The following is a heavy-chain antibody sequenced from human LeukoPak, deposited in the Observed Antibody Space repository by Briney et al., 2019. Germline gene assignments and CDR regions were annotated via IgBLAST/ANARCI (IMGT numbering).Heavy chain of an antibody. CDR2: ISSSSSYI. J-gene: IGHJ6*02. Sequence: PGGSLRLSCAASGFTFSSYSMNWVRQAPGKGLEWVSSISSSSSYIYYADSVKGRFTISRDNAKNSLYLQMNSLRAEDTAVYYCARERENYVYYYYGMDVWGQGTTVTVSS. CDR3: ARERENYVYYYYGMDV. D-gene: IGHD1-7*01. CDR1: GFTFSSYS. V-gene: IGHV3-21*01.